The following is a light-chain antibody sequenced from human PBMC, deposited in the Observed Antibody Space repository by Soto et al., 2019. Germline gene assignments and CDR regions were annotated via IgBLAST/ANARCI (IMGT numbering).Light chain of an antibody. Sequence: QSVLTQPASVSGSPGQSITISCTGTGSDVGGYNYVSWYQQHPGKAPKLIIYEVSNRPSGVSNRFSGSKSANTASLTISGLQAEDEADYYCSSYTSSSTLVFGGGTKLTVL. V-gene: IGLV2-14*01. CDR2: EVS. J-gene: IGLJ3*02. CDR3: SSYTSSSTLV. CDR1: GSDVGGYNY.